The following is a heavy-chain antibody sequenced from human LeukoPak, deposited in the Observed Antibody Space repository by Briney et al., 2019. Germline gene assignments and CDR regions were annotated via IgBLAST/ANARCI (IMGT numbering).Heavy chain of an antibody. D-gene: IGHD1-1*01. CDR3: VRDSPHWTLDY. V-gene: IGHV3-33*01. J-gene: IGHJ4*02. CDR2: LWSNGNTR. CDR1: GLRINNYA. Sequence: QPGGSLRLSCAASGLRINNYAMHWVRQAPGKGLEWVAILWSNGNTRFYADSVKGRFTISRDTSTNTLYLHMDSLRVEDTAVYHCVRDSPHWTLDYWGQGTLVTVYS.